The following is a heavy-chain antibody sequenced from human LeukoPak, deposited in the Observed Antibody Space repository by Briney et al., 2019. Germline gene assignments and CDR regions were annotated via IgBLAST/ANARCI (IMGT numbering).Heavy chain of an antibody. CDR1: GGSFSGYY. Sequence: SETLSLTCAVYGGSFSGYYWSWIRQPPGKGLEWIGEINHSGSTNYNPSLKSRVTISVDTSKNQFSLKLSSVTAADTAVYYCAIKRAPGATYNYWGPGTLVTVSS. V-gene: IGHV4-34*01. J-gene: IGHJ4*02. D-gene: IGHD5-12*01. CDR2: INHSGST. CDR3: AIKRAPGATYNY.